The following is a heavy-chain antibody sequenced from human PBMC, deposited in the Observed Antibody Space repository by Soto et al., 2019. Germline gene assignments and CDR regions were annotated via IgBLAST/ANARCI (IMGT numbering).Heavy chain of an antibody. CDR3: AKSLVVVVPAAGHYYYYYYSMDV. V-gene: IGHV3-23*01. CDR2: ISGSGGST. J-gene: IGHJ6*01. D-gene: IGHD2-2*01. Sequence: GVLRISCAASGFTFSSYAMSWVRHAPGKGLEWVSAISGSGGSTYYADSVKGRFTISRDNSKNTLYLQMNSLRAEDTAVYYCAKSLVVVVPAAGHYYYYYYSMDVWGQGTTDTVSS. CDR1: GFTFSSYA.